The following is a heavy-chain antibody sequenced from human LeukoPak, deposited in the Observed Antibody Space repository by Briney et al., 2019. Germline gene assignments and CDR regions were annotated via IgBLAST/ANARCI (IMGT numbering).Heavy chain of an antibody. CDR3: VKLSSDGVLEWFGYYYMDV. D-gene: IGHD3-3*01. J-gene: IGHJ6*03. V-gene: IGHV3-23*01. CDR2: ISGSGGST. CDR1: GFTFRSYA. Sequence: GRSLRLSCAASGFTFRSYAMSWVRQAPGKGLEWVSAISGSGGSTYYAGSVKGRFTISRDNSKNTLYLQMNSLRAEDTAVYYCVKLSSDGVLEWFGYYYMDVWSKGNTVSVSS.